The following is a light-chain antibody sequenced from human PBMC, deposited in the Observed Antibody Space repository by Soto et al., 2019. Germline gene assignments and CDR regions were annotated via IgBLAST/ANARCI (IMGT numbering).Light chain of an antibody. CDR1: QSISSW. CDR3: QQYNSYHMYT. Sequence: DIQMTQSPSTLSASVGDRVTITCRASQSISSWLAWYQQKPGKAPKLLIYDASSLESGVQSRFSGSGSGTEFTLTISSLQPDDFATYYCQQYNSYHMYTFGQGTKLEIK. J-gene: IGKJ2*01. CDR2: DAS. V-gene: IGKV1-5*01.